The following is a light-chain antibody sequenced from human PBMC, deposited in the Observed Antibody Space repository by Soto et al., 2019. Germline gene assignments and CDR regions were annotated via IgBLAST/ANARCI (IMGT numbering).Light chain of an antibody. CDR1: QSVTSN. V-gene: IGKV3-15*01. CDR2: GAS. J-gene: IGKJ2*01. CDR3: QQHNYWPS. Sequence: EIVMTQSPATLSVSPGERATLSCRASQSVTSNLAWYQQKPAQAPRRLLYGASTRATGIPGRFSGSGSGTDFTLTISSLQSEDFAVYYCQQHNYWPSFGQGTKLEIK.